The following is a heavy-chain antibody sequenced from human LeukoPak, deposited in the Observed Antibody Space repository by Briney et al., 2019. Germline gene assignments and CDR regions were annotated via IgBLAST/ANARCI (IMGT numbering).Heavy chain of an antibody. CDR1: GFTFSDNY. CDR2: ISSSGGII. J-gene: IGHJ4*02. Sequence: GGSLRLSCAASGFTFSDNYMNWIRQAPGKGLEWVSQISSSGGIIHYADSVKGRFTVSRDNARNSLFLQMSSLRAEDTAVYYCARANHYDEGYYFDLWGQGTLVIVPS. CDR3: ARANHYDEGYYFDL. D-gene: IGHD3-22*01. V-gene: IGHV3-11*01.